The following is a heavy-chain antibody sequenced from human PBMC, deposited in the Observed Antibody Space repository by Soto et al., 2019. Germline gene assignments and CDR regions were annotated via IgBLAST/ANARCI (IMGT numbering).Heavy chain of an antibody. V-gene: IGHV3-21*01. CDR2: ISGSSGFV. CDR1: GFTFSNHN. J-gene: IGHJ4*02. CDR3: ARYDVSRTGEEALLDY. Sequence: EVQLVESGGGLVKPGGSLRLSCTASGFTFSNHNMKWVRQAPGKGLEWLSSISGSSGFVSYADSVKARFTISRLNAKYAVFLHMNSLRVAETAVYFCARYDVSRTGEEALLDYWGQGTLVTVSS. D-gene: IGHD7-27*01.